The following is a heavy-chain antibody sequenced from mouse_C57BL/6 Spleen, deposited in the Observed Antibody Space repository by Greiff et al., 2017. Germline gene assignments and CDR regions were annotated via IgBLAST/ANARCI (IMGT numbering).Heavy chain of an antibody. CDR2: RSYDGSN. V-gene: IGHV3-6*01. CDR1: GYSITSGYY. J-gene: IGHJ4*01. Sequence: EVQLQESGPGLVKPSQSLSLTCSVTGYSITSGYYWNWIRQFPGNKLEWMGYRSYDGSNNYNPSLKNRISITRDTSKNQFFQKLNSVTTEDTATYYGARESYRVYAIDYWGQGTSVTVSS. D-gene: IGHD2-14*01. CDR3: ARESYRVYAIDY.